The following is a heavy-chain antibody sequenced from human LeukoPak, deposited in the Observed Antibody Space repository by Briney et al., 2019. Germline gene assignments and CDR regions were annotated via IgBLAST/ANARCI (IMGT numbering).Heavy chain of an antibody. CDR3: ARVSQNYDFWSGPDY. CDR2: IYYSGST. CDR1: GGSISSGGYY. J-gene: IGHJ4*02. D-gene: IGHD3-3*01. V-gene: IGHV4-31*03. Sequence: SQTLSLTCTVSGGSISSGGYYWSWIRQHPGKGLEWIGYIYYSGSTYYNPSFKSRVTISVDTSKNQFSLKLSFVTAADTAVYYCARVSQNYDFWSGPDYWGQGTLVTVSS.